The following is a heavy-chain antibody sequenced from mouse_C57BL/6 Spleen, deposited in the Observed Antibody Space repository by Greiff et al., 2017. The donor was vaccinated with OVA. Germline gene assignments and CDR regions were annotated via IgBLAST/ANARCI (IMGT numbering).Heavy chain of an antibody. D-gene: IGHD2-5*01. CDR2: IYPRDGST. CDR1: GYTFTSYD. V-gene: IGHV1-85*01. Sequence: VQLKESGPELVKPGASVKLSCKASGYTFTSYDINWVKQRPGQGLEWIGWIYPRDGSTKYNEKFKGKATLTVDTSSSTAYMELHSLTSEDSAVYFCARSNTLYSNSFDYWGQGTTLTVSS. CDR3: ARSNTLYSNSFDY. J-gene: IGHJ2*01.